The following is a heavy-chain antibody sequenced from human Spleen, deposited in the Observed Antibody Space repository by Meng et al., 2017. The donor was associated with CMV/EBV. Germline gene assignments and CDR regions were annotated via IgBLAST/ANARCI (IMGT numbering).Heavy chain of an antibody. J-gene: IGHJ3*02. CDR1: GFTFSSYY. D-gene: IGHD3-16*01. CDR2: ITSSSSTI. CDR3: ARLYDSSLGSFDI. V-gene: IGHV3-48*04. Sequence: LSLTCAASGFTFSSYYMNWVRQAPGKGLEWVSYITSSSSTIYYADSVKGRFTISRDNAKNSLYLQMNSLRAEDTAVYYCARLYDSSLGSFDIWGQGTMVTVSS.